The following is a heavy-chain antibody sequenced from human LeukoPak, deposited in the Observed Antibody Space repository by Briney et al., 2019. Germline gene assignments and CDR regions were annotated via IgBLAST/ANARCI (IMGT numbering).Heavy chain of an antibody. V-gene: IGHV1-8*01. CDR3: ARRVLWFGFDG. CDR1: GYTFTIYD. D-gene: IGHD3-10*01. Sequence: ASVKVSCKASGYTFTIYDINWVRQATGQGLEWMGWMNTNSGNTVYAQKFQGRVTMTRNTSIRTSYMERSSLRSEDTAVYYCARRVLWFGFDGWGQGTLVT. CDR2: MNTNSGNT. J-gene: IGHJ5*02.